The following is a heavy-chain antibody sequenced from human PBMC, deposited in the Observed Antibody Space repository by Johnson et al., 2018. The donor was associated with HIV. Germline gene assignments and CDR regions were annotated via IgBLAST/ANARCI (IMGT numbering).Heavy chain of an antibody. CDR2: INSDGGST. V-gene: IGHV3-74*03. Sequence: VQLVESGGGLVQPGGSLRLSCTASGFRFSSSWMHWVRQAPGKGLVWVSRINSDGGSTAYADSVKGRFTISRENTKDTLSLQMNSLRAEDTGVYYCARERGYSSVLWKLSEDAFDIWGQGTMVTVSS. CDR1: GFRFSSSW. CDR3: ARERGYSSVLWKLSEDAFDI. D-gene: IGHD6-19*01. J-gene: IGHJ3*02.